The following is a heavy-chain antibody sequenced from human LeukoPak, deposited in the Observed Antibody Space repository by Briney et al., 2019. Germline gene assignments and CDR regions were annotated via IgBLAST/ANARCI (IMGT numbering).Heavy chain of an antibody. D-gene: IGHD3-10*01. Sequence: SETLSLTCAVYGGSFSGYYWSWIRQPPGKGLEWIGEINHSGSTNYNPSLKSRVTISVDTSKNQFSLKLSSVTAADTAVYYCARLLWFGEPGYFDYWGQGTLVTVSS. CDR3: ARLLWFGEPGYFDY. V-gene: IGHV4-34*01. CDR2: INHSGST. CDR1: GGSFSGYY. J-gene: IGHJ4*02.